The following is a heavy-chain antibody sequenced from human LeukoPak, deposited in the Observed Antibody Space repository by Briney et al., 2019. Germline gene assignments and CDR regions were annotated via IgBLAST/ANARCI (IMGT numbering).Heavy chain of an antibody. V-gene: IGHV3-23*01. Sequence: PGGSLRLSCAASGFTFSSYAMSWVRQAPGKGLEWVSAISGSGGSTYYADSVKGRFTISRDNSKNMLYLQMNSLRAQDTAVYYCAKGGHRINYRFDPWGQGTLVTVSS. D-gene: IGHD4-11*01. CDR2: ISGSGGST. J-gene: IGHJ5*02. CDR3: AKGGHRINYRFDP. CDR1: GFTFSSYA.